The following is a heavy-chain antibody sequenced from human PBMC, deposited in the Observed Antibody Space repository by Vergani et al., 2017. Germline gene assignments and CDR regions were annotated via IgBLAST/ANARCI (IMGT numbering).Heavy chain of an antibody. V-gene: IGHV1-69*01. CDR3: ARGDGTGMIVPTDPRPGYYYYMDV. J-gene: IGHJ6*03. CDR1: GGTFSSYA. D-gene: IGHD3-22*01. Sequence: QVQLVQSGAEVKKPGSSVKVSCKASGGTFSSYAISWVRQATGQGLEWMGGIIPIFGTANYAQKFQGRVTITADESTSTAYMELSSLRSEDTAVYYCARGDGTGMIVPTDPRPGYYYYMDVWGKGTTVTVSS. CDR2: IIPIFGTA.